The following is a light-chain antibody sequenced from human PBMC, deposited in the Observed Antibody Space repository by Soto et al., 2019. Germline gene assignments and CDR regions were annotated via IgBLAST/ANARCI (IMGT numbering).Light chain of an antibody. CDR3: SSYTGNNNYV. Sequence: QAVVTQPASVSGSPGQSITISCTGTSSDVGGYSYVSWFQQHPGKVPKLMIYDVSNRPSGVSNRFSGSKSGNTASLTISGLQAEDEADYYCSSYTGNNNYVFGSGTKVTVL. V-gene: IGLV2-14*01. CDR1: SSDVGGYSY. J-gene: IGLJ1*01. CDR2: DVS.